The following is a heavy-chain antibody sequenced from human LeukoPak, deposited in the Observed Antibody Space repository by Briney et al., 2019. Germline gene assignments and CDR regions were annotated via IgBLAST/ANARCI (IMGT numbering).Heavy chain of an antibody. Sequence: SQTLSLTCTVSGGSLSSGTFYWSWIRQPPGKGLEWIGYFYYTGSTHYNPSLKSRVTISADTSRNQFSLKLSSVTAADTAVYYCARYSYDLGNFCQFDFWGQGTLVTVSS. CDR2: FYYTGST. D-gene: IGHD3-10*01. V-gene: IGHV4-61*01. CDR3: ARYSYDLGNFCQFDF. CDR1: GGSLSSGTFY. J-gene: IGHJ4*02.